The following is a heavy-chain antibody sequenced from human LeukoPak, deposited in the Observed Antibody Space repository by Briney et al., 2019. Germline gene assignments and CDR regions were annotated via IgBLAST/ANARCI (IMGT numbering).Heavy chain of an antibody. J-gene: IGHJ4*02. V-gene: IGHV3-30*02. CDR3: ARVGHCGGDCYYGYFDY. D-gene: IGHD2-21*02. Sequence: GGSLRLSCAASGFTFSSYSMHWVRQAPGKGLEWVAFIRYDGSNKYYADSVKGRFTISRDNSKNTLYLQMNSLRAEDTAVYYCARVGHCGGDCYYGYFDYWGQGTLVTVSS. CDR2: IRYDGSNK. CDR1: GFTFSSYS.